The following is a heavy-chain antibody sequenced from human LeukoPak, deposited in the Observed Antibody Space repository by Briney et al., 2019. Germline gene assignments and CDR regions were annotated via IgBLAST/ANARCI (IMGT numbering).Heavy chain of an antibody. J-gene: IGHJ4*02. CDR2: IYNGGSP. CDR1: GGSVRSYS. V-gene: IGHV4-59*02. D-gene: IGHD6-19*01. Sequence: SETLSLTCTVSGGSVRSYSWSWIRQPPGKGLEYIGHIYNGGSPTYNPSLMGRLTMSVDTAKNQLSLHLTSVTTADTALYFCARNKGVAARHDYWGQGTLDIVSS. CDR3: ARNKGVAARHDY.